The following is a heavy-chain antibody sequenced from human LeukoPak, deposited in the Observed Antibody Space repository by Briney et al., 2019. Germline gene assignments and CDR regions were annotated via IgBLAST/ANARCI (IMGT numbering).Heavy chain of an antibody. Sequence: GESLKISCKGSGYSFTSYWIGWVRQMPGKGLEWMGIIYPGDSDTRYSPSFQGQVTISADKPISTAYLQWSSLKASDTAMYYCARVLSLRTTGHGFDIWGQGTMVTVSS. CDR1: GYSFTSYW. J-gene: IGHJ3*02. D-gene: IGHD1-14*01. CDR3: ARVLSLRTTGHGFDI. CDR2: IYPGDSDT. V-gene: IGHV5-51*04.